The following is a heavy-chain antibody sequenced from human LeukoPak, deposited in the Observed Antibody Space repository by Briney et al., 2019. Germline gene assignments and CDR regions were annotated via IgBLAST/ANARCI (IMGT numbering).Heavy chain of an antibody. CDR1: GFTFSTYP. V-gene: IGHV3-64D*09. Sequence: GGSLRLSCSASGFTFSTYPMHWVRQAPGKGLEYVSTIFANGDITSYAASVKGRFTTFSDNSKKTLYLQMSSLRPEDTAVYYCVKSPSDGLDVWGQGATVTVSS. CDR3: VKSPSDGLDV. J-gene: IGHJ6*02. CDR2: IFANGDIT.